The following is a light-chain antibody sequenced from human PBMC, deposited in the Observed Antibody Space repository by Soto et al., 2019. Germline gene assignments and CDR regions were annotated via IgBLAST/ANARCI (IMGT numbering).Light chain of an antibody. J-gene: IGLJ1*01. Sequence: QSVLTQPASVSASPGQSITISCTRTSSDIGTYNYVSWFQQYPGKAPKLMLYEVNNRPSGVSDRFSGSKSGNTASLTISGLQAEDDADYYCSSYTSSSPYVFGTGTKVTVL. CDR1: SSDIGTYNY. V-gene: IGLV2-14*01. CDR3: SSYTSSSPYV. CDR2: EVN.